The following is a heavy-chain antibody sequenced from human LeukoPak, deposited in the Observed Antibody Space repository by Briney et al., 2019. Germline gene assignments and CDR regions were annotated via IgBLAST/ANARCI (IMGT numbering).Heavy chain of an antibody. CDR2: ISGSGGST. J-gene: IGHJ5*02. CDR3: AKVGVVVPAAAFNWFDP. Sequence: GGSLRLSCAASGFTFSSYAMSWVRQAPGKGLEWVSAISGSGGSTYYADSVKGRFTISRDNSKNTLYLQMNSLRAEDTAVYYRAKVGVVVPAAAFNWFDPWGQGTLVTVSS. D-gene: IGHD2-2*01. CDR1: GFTFSSYA. V-gene: IGHV3-23*01.